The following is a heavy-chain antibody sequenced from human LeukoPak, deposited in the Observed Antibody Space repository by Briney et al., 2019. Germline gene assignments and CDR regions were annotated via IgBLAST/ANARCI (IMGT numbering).Heavy chain of an antibody. CDR1: GGSIRYYY. V-gene: IGHV4-59*01. Sequence: SETLSLTCTVSGGSIRYYYWSWIRQSPGKGLEWIGHIYYNGSTNYNPSLKSRVTISVGMSKNQFSLKMSSVTAADTAVYYCARKGGLFDYWGQGRLVTVSS. D-gene: IGHD2-15*01. CDR2: IYYNGST. J-gene: IGHJ4*02. CDR3: ARKGGLFDY.